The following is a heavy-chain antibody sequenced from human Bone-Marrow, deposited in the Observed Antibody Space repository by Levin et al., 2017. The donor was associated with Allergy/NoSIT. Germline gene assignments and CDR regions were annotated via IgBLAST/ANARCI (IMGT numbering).Heavy chain of an antibody. CDR3: ARDTTSVWLGELLSATIDY. CDR2: VNSDGSAT. V-gene: IGHV3-74*01. Sequence: GGSLRLSCVASGFTFSDYWMHWVRQTPGKGLVWVSRVNSDGSATAYADSVKGRFTISRDNAKNTLSLQMDGLRAEDTAVYYCARDTTSVWLGELLSATIDYWGQGTLVTVSS. D-gene: IGHD3-10*01. CDR1: GFTFSDYW. J-gene: IGHJ4*02.